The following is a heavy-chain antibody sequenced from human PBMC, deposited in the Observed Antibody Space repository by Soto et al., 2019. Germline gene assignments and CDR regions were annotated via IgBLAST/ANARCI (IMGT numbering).Heavy chain of an antibody. Sequence: QVQLVQSGAEVKKPGASVKVSCKASGYTFTNYGINWVRQAPGQGLEWLGWVSAYNGESRYAQGVQARVIIPTDTSTTTAYVELRSLRSDDTAVYYCSRGTSIPASGDYWGQGTLVTVSS. CDR1: GYTFTNYG. V-gene: IGHV1-18*01. CDR3: SRGTSIPASGDY. D-gene: IGHD6-6*01. J-gene: IGHJ4*01. CDR2: VSAYNGES.